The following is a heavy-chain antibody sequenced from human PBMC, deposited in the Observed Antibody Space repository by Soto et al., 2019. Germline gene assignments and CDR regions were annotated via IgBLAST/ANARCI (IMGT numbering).Heavy chain of an antibody. CDR2: IKQDGSEK. Sequence: GGSLRLSCAASGFTFSSYWMSWVRQAPGKGLEWVANIKQDGSEKYYVDSVKGRFTISRDNAKNSLYLQMNSLRAEDTAVYYCARDRRYSYGNPLVDYYYYGMDVRGQGTTVTVSS. CDR3: ARDRRYSYGNPLVDYYYYGMDV. J-gene: IGHJ6*02. D-gene: IGHD5-18*01. CDR1: GFTFSSYW. V-gene: IGHV3-7*05.